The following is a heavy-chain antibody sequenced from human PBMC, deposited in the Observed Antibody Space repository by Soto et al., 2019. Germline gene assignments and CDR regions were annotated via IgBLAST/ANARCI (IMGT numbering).Heavy chain of an antibody. D-gene: IGHD6-19*01. CDR1: GFTFSSYW. J-gene: IGHJ4*02. CDR3: ATFSYSSGLDY. Sequence: EVQLVESGGGLVQPGGSLRLSCAASGFTFSSYWMHWVRQAPGKGLVWVSRINSDGSSTSYADSVKGRFTISRDNAKNTRYLQMNSLRAEDTAVYYCATFSYSSGLDYWGQGTLVSVSS. CDR2: INSDGSST. V-gene: IGHV3-74*01.